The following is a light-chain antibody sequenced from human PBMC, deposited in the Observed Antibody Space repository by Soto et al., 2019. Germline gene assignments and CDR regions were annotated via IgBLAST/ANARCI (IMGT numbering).Light chain of an antibody. CDR1: SGD. Sequence: QSALTQPASVSGSPGQSITISCTGTSGDVSWYQQHPGKAPKLIIYDVSYRPSGASNRFSGSKSGNTASLTISGLQAEDEADYYCSSHTTTRIRFGTGTKVTVL. CDR2: DVS. V-gene: IGLV2-14*03. J-gene: IGLJ1*01. CDR3: SSHTTTRIR.